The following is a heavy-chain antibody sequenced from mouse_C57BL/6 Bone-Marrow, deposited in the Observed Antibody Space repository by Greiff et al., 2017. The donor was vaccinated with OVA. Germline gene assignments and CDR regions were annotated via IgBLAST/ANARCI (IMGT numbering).Heavy chain of an antibody. CDR3: TRWLLMGYAMDY. D-gene: IGHD2-3*01. CDR2: IDPETGGT. CDR1: GYTFTDYD. J-gene: IGHJ4*01. V-gene: IGHV1-15*01. Sequence: VQLQQSGAELVRPGASVTLSCKASGYTFTDYDMHWVKQTPVHGLEWIGAIDPETGGTAYNQKFKGQAILTADKSSSTAYMELRSLTSEDSAVYYCTRWLLMGYAMDYWGQGTSVTVSS.